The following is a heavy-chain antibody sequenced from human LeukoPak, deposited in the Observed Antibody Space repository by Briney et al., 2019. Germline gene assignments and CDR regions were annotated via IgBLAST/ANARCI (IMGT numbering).Heavy chain of an antibody. V-gene: IGHV3-48*03. CDR2: ISSSGSTI. Sequence: AGGSLRLSCAASGFTFSSYEMNWVRQAPGKGLEWVSYISSSGSTIYYADSVKVRFTISRDNAKNSLYLQMNSLRAEDTAVYYCAELGITMIGGVWGNGTTVTISS. J-gene: IGHJ6*04. CDR1: GFTFSSYE. CDR3: AELGITMIGGV. D-gene: IGHD3-10*02.